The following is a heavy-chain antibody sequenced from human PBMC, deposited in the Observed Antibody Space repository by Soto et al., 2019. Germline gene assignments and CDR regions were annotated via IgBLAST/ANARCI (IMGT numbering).Heavy chain of an antibody. D-gene: IGHD3-3*01. V-gene: IGHV1-18*01. CDR2: ISAYNGNT. J-gene: IGHJ6*03. CDR3: ARGPGTIFGVVTLLERDYYMDV. Sequence: GASVKVSCKASGYTFTSYGISWVRQAPGQGLEWMGWISAYNGNTNYAQKLQGRVTMTTNTSISTAYMELSSLRSEDTAVYYCARGPGTIFGVVTLLERDYYMDVWGKGTTVTVSS. CDR1: GYTFTSYG.